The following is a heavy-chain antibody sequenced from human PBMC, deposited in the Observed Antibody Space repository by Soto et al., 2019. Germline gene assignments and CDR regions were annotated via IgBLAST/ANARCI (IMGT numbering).Heavy chain of an antibody. V-gene: IGHV4-31*03. D-gene: IGHD2-8*01. Sequence: SETLSLTCTVWDACISGGDYSWSWIRQYPWQGLEWIGDIYYTGTTNYNPSLKSRLTISVDTSKNQFSLKLTSVTAADTAVYYRAKKGHCTNSSSFVGNNWFDPWRQGTRVTVSS. CDR2: IYYTGTT. CDR3: AKKGHCTNSSSFVGNNWFDP. CDR1: DACISGGDYS. J-gene: IGHJ5*02.